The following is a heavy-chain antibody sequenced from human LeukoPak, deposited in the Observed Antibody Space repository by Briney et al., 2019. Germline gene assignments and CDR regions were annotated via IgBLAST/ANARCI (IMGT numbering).Heavy chain of an antibody. CDR3: ARIKYFES. CDR1: GFTFSSYE. J-gene: IGHJ4*02. Sequence: GGSETLSCSASGFTFSSYEMNWVRQAPGKGLEWVSYISFTGCSIYYADSVKGRFTISRDNAKNSLYLQMNSLRAEDTAVYYCARIKYFESWGQGTLVTVSS. V-gene: IGHV3-48*03. CDR2: ISFTGCSI.